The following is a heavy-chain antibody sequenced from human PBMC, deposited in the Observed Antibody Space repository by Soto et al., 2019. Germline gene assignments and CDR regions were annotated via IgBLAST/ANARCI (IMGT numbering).Heavy chain of an antibody. D-gene: IGHD6-19*01. CDR3: ARHRTGYSSGWSFDP. CDR2: IYYSGST. CDR1: GVCISSSSYY. Sequence: SETLSLTCTVSGVCISSSSYYWGWIRQPPGKGLEWIGSIYYSGSTYYNPSLKSRVTISVDTSKNQFSLKLGSVTAADTAVYYCARHRTGYSSGWSFDPWGQGTLVTGFS. J-gene: IGHJ5*02. V-gene: IGHV4-39*01.